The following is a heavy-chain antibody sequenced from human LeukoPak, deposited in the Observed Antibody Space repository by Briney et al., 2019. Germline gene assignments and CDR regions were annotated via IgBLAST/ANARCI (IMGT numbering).Heavy chain of an antibody. V-gene: IGHV4-59*01. D-gene: IGHD3-16*01. CDR1: GGSISSYY. J-gene: IGHJ6*02. CDR2: IYTSGST. Sequence: SETLSLTCTVSGGSISSYYWSWIRQPPGKGLEWIGYIYTSGSTNYNPSLKSRVTISVDTSKNQFSLKLSSVTAADTAVYFCARDPAYSAGGVIHYYYGMDVWGQGTTVTVSS. CDR3: ARDPAYSAGGVIHYYYGMDV.